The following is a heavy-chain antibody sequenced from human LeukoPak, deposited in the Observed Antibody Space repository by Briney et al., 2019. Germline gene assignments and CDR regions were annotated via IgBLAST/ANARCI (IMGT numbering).Heavy chain of an antibody. CDR1: GGSISSGGYS. CDR2: IYHSGST. V-gene: IGHV4-30-2*01. J-gene: IGHJ4*02. CDR3: ARAKDNYYDSSCPFDY. Sequence: PSETLSLTCAVSGGSISSGGYSWSWIRQPPGEGLEWIGYIYHSGSTYYNPSLKSRVTISVDRSKNQFSLKLSSVTAADTAVYYCARAKDNYYDSSCPFDYWGQGTLVTVSS. D-gene: IGHD3-22*01.